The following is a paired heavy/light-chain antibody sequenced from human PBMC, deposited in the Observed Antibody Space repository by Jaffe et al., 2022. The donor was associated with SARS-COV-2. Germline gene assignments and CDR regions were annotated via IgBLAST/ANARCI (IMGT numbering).Heavy chain of an antibody. CDR1: GFTFTAYW. V-gene: IGHV3-7*01. CDR3: AQVNWGSFDY. CDR2: INQDGSDR. D-gene: IGHD7-27*01. Sequence: EVHLVESGGGLVQPGGSLRLSCAASGFTFTAYWMSWVRQAPGKGLEWVAYINQDGSDRYYVDSVKGRFTISRDNAKNSVYLQVNSLRAEDTAVYYCAQVNWGSFDYWGQGTLVTVSS. J-gene: IGHJ4*02.
Light chain of an antibody. J-gene: IGLJ2*01. V-gene: IGLV2-8*01. CDR2: EVS. Sequence: QSALTQPPSASGSPGQSVTISCTGTSSDVGGYNYVSWYQQHPGKAPKLMIYEVSKRPSGVPDRFSGSKSGNTASLTVSGLQAEDEADYYCSSYAGNHKLVLGGGTRLTVL. CDR1: SSDVGGYNY. CDR3: SSYAGNHKLV.